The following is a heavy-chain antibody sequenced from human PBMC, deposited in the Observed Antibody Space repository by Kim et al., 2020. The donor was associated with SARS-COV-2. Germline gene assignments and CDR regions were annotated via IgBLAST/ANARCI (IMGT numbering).Heavy chain of an antibody. Sequence: GGSLRLSCAASGFTFSSYSMNWVRQAPGKGLEWVSSISSSSSYIYYADSVKGRFTISRDNAKNSLYLQMNSLRAEDTAVYYCARGLYYYGSGSYWFDPWGQGTLVTVSS. CDR2: ISSSSSYI. D-gene: IGHD3-10*01. J-gene: IGHJ5*02. CDR1: GFTFSSYS. V-gene: IGHV3-21*01. CDR3: ARGLYYYGSGSYWFDP.